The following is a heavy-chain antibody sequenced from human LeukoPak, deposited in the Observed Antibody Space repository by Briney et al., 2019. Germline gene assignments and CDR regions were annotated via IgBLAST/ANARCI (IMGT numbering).Heavy chain of an antibody. V-gene: IGHV3-7*01. Sequence: SGGSLRLSCAASGFTFSSYWMSWVRQAPGKGLEWVANIKQDGSEGYYVDSVKGRFTISRDNAKNSQYLQMNGLRVEDTAVYYCARGDSSRLTSQYFQHWGQGTLVIVSS. CDR3: ARGDSSRLTSQYFQH. D-gene: IGHD6-13*01. CDR2: IKQDGSEG. J-gene: IGHJ1*01. CDR1: GFTFSSYW.